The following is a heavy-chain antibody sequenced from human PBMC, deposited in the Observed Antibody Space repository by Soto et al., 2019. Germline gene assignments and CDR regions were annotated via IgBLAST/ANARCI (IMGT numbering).Heavy chain of an antibody. CDR2: IYHAGSV. J-gene: IGHJ6*02. CDR3: ARTFDYYGMDV. V-gene: IGHV4-38-2*01. Sequence: SETLSLTCAVSGYSIGSGYYWSWIRQSPGKGLEWIGSIYHAGSVYYNPSLNGRVALSMDTSKNHFYLKLTSVTAADPAVYYCARTFDYYGMDVWGQGNTVT. CDR1: GYSIGSGYY.